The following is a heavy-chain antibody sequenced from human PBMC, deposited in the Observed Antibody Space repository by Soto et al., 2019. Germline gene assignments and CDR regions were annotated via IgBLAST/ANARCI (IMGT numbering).Heavy chain of an antibody. CDR2: TNPSNGGT. Sequence: XSVKVSCEASGYTFTGYYIHWVRQAPGQGLEWMGWTNPSNGGTNYAQKFQGRVTMTRDTSLSIDYMELTTLRSDDTAVFYCAREVGGGRQYYFDSWGLGTLVTVSS. CDR3: AREVGGGRQYYFDS. D-gene: IGHD3-16*01. CDR1: GYTFTGYY. V-gene: IGHV1-2*02. J-gene: IGHJ4*02.